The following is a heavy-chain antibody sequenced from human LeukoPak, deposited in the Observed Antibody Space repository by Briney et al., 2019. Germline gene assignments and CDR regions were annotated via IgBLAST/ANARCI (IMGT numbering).Heavy chain of an antibody. J-gene: IGHJ4*02. CDR1: GGSFSGYY. CDR2: IYYSGST. Sequence: SSETLSLTCAVYGGSFSGYYWSWIRQPPGKGLEWIGYIYYSGSTNYNPSLKSRVTISVDTSKNQFSLKLSSVTAADTAVYYCARVRTYYDFWSGPFDYWGQGTLVTVSS. CDR3: ARVRTYYDFWSGPFDY. V-gene: IGHV4-59*01. D-gene: IGHD3-3*01.